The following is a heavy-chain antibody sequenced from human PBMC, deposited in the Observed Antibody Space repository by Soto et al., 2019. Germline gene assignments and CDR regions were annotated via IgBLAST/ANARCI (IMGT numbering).Heavy chain of an antibody. V-gene: IGHV3-23*01. J-gene: IGHJ4*02. Sequence: PGGSLRLSCAASGFTFTTYAMSWVRQAPGRGLEWVSAISYSGDNTYYADSVKGRFTISRDSSKNTLYLQMNSLRGEDTAVYYCVKDRSTSDWYGYFDYWGPGTLVTVSS. CDR2: ISYSGDNT. CDR1: GFTFTTYA. CDR3: VKDRSTSDWYGYFDY. D-gene: IGHD6-19*01.